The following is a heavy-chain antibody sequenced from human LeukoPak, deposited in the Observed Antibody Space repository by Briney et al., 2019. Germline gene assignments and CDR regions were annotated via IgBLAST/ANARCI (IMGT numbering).Heavy chain of an antibody. J-gene: IGHJ4*02. V-gene: IGHV1-46*01. CDR2: ISPSGGST. D-gene: IGHD3-22*01. CDR1: GYTFTSNY. CDR3: ARVSADSSGYV. Sequence: ASVKVSCKAFGYTFTSNYMHWVRQAPGQGPEWMGVISPSGGSTTYAQKFQGRVTLTRDMSTSTAYMELSSLRSEDTAVYYCARVSADSSGYVWGQGTLVTVSS.